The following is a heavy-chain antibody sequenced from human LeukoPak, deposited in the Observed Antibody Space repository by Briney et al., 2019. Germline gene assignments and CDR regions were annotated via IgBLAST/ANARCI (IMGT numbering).Heavy chain of an antibody. J-gene: IGHJ4*02. CDR3: ARGVDSAIDW. D-gene: IGHD3-9*01. CDR2: ISWNSGSI. Sequence: SGGSLRLSCAASGFTFDDYAMHWVRHAPGKGLEWVSGISWNSGSIGYADSVKGRFTISRDNAKNSLYLQMISLRGDDTALYYCARGVDSAIDWWGQGTLVAVSS. V-gene: IGHV3-9*01. CDR1: GFTFDDYA.